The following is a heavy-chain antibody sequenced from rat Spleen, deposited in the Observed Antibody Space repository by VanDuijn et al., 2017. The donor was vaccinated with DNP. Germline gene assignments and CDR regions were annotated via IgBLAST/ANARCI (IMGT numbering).Heavy chain of an antibody. V-gene: IGHV5-17*01. Sequence: EVQLVESGGGLVLPGRSLKLSCAASGFTFSDYAMAWVRQAPKKGLEWVATISYDGIRSYYRDSVKGRFTISRDDAKSTLYLQMNSLRSEDMATYYCARGGRSYFDYWGQGVMVTVSS. CDR2: ISYDGIRS. CDR3: ARGGRSYFDY. J-gene: IGHJ2*01. D-gene: IGHD1-11*01. CDR1: GFTFSDYA.